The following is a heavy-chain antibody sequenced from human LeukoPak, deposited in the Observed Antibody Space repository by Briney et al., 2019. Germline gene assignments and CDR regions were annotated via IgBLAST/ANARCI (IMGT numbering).Heavy chain of an antibody. V-gene: IGHV1-2*02. Sequence: ASVKVSCKASGYTFTCYYMHWVRQAPGQGLEWMGWINPNSGGTNYAQKFQGRVTMTRNTSISTAYMELSSLRSEDTAVYYCARVVNTMVRGVIGNYYYMDVWGKGTTVTISS. CDR1: GYTFTCYY. D-gene: IGHD3-10*01. J-gene: IGHJ6*03. CDR3: ARVVNTMVRGVIGNYYYMDV. CDR2: INPNSGGT.